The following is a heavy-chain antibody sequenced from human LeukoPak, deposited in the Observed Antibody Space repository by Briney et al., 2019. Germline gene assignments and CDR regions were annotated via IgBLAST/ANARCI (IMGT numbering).Heavy chain of an antibody. CDR1: AYTFTSYG. V-gene: IGHV1-18*01. CDR2: ISAYNGNT. CDR3: ASPRVEWLGIDY. Sequence: ASVKVSCKASAYTFTSYGISWVRQAPGQGLEWMGWISAYNGNTNYAQKLQGRVTMTTDTSTSTAYMELRSLRSEDTAVYYCASPRVEWLGIDYWGQGTLVTVSS. D-gene: IGHD6-19*01. J-gene: IGHJ4*02.